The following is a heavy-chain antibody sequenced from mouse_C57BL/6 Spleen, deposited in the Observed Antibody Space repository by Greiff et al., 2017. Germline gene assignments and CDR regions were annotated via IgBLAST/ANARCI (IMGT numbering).Heavy chain of an antibody. CDR3: ARRTYGSLYWYFGV. Sequence: QVQLQQSGAELVKPGASVKISCKASGYAFSSYWMNWVKQRPGKGLEWIGQIYPGDGDTNYNGKFKGKATLTADKSSSTAYMQLSSLTSEDSAVYFCARRTYGSLYWYFGVWGTGTTVTVSS. D-gene: IGHD1-1*01. CDR2: IYPGDGDT. V-gene: IGHV1-80*01. CDR1: GYAFSSYW. J-gene: IGHJ1*03.